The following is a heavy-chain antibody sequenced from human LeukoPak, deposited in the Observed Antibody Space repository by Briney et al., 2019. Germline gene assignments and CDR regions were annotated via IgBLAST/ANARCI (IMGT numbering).Heavy chain of an antibody. J-gene: IGHJ4*02. CDR3: ASQYTSSRIFDD. CDR2: INSDGRST. V-gene: IGHV3-74*01. CDR1: GFTFSSFW. Sequence: GGSLRLSCAASGFTFSSFWMHWVRQAPGKGLVWVSRINSDGRSTNYADSVKGRFTISRDNAKNTLYLQMNSLRAEDTAVYFCASQYTSSRIFDDWGQGTLVTVSS. D-gene: IGHD6-13*01.